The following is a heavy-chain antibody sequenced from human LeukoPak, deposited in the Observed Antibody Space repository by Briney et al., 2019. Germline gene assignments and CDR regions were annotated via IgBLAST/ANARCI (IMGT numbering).Heavy chain of an antibody. CDR1: GFTFDDYA. CDR3: AKDTLNIHCSGGSCSSGMDV. J-gene: IGHJ6*02. Sequence: LGGSLRLSCAASGFTFDDYAMHWVRQAPGKGLEWVSGISWNSGSIGYADSVKGRFTISRDDAKNSLYLQMNSLRAEDTALYYCAKDTLNIHCSGGSCSSGMDVWGQGTTVTVSS. V-gene: IGHV3-9*01. CDR2: ISWNSGSI. D-gene: IGHD2-15*01.